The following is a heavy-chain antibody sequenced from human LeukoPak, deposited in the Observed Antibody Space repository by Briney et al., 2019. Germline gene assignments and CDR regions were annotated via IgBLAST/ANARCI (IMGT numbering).Heavy chain of an antibody. V-gene: IGHV1-8*01. D-gene: IGHD5-18*01. CDR2: MNPKSGNT. CDR1: GYTFTSD. J-gene: IGHJ4*02. Sequence: ASVKVSCKASGYTFTSDINWVRQATGQGLEWMGWMNPKSGNTDYAQKFQGRVTMTRNTSISTAYMELSSLRSEDTAVYYCARGNKYSYGRSYYFDYWGQGTLVTVSS. CDR3: ARGNKYSYGRSYYFDY.